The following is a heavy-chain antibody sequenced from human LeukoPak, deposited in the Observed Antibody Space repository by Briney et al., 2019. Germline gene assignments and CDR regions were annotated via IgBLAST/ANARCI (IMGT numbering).Heavy chain of an antibody. D-gene: IGHD3-22*01. V-gene: IGHV3-74*03. CDR3: VRSAFHAGSGNYYDY. Sequence: GGSLRLSCAASGFTFSSYWMHWVRQAPGKGLVWVSRIDNAGSITTYADSVKGRFTISRDNAENTLYLQMNSLRVEDTAVYYCVRSAFHAGSGNYYDYWGQGTLVTVSS. CDR1: GFTFSSYW. CDR2: IDNAGSIT. J-gene: IGHJ4*02.